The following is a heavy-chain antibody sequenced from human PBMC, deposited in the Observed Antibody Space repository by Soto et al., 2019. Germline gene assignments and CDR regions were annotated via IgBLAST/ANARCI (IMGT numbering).Heavy chain of an antibody. CDR1: GFTFSSYS. CDR2: ISSSSYI. J-gene: IGHJ4*02. D-gene: IGHD6-19*01. Sequence: PGGSLRLSCAASGFTFSSYSMNWVRQAPGKGLEWVSSISSSSYIYYADSVKGRFTISRDNAKNSLYLQMNSLRAEDTAVCYCASVGGSGWSDFDYWGQGTLVTVSS. CDR3: ASVGGSGWSDFDY. V-gene: IGHV3-21*01.